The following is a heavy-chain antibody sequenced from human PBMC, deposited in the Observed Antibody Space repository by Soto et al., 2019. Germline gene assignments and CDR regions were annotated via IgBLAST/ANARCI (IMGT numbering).Heavy chain of an antibody. CDR2: IRTKVYGETE. V-gene: IGHV3-49*03. CDR1: GFTFGDYA. D-gene: IGHD3-10*01. CDR3: SRDFPGDMDV. Sequence: PGGSLRLSCTASGFTFGDYAMSWFRQAPGKGPEWVSSIRTKVYGETELYAASVKGRFTVSRDDSKRIAYLQMNSLKTEDTAVYYCSRDFPGDMDVSGKGTAVTVSS. J-gene: IGHJ6*04.